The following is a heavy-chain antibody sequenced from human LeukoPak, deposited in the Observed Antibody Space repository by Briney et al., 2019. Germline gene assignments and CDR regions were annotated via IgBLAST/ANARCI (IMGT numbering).Heavy chain of an antibody. Sequence: GRSLRLSCAASGLTFSRYGMHWVRQAPGKGLEWVAVVSSDGSNKYYADSVTGRFTISRDNSKNTLYLQMNSLRAEDTAVYYCARRYCSSTSCYNKGYYYMDVWGKGTTVTVSS. J-gene: IGHJ6*03. D-gene: IGHD2-2*02. CDR2: VSSDGSNK. V-gene: IGHV3-30*03. CDR1: GLTFSRYG. CDR3: ARRYCSSTSCYNKGYYYMDV.